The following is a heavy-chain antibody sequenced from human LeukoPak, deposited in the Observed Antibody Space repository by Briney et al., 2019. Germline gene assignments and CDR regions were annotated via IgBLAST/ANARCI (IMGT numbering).Heavy chain of an antibody. V-gene: IGHV3-7*03. CDR2: IKVDGSEK. Sequence: GGSLRLSCAASGFTFSTYWMSWVRQTPEKGLEWVANIKVDGSEKYYVDSVKGRFTISRDNAKNSLYLQMNSLRAEDTAVYYCARDRSGGSGTFDYWGQGTLVTVSS. J-gene: IGHJ4*02. CDR1: GFTFSTYW. CDR3: ARDRSGGSGTFDY. D-gene: IGHD3-16*01.